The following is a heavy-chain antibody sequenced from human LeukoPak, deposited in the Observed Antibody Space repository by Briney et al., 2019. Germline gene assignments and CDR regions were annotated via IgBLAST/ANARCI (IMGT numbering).Heavy chain of an antibody. Sequence: SETLSLTCAVYGGSLSAYYWTWIRQPPGKGLEWIGEINHGGSTNYNPSLKSRVTIAIDTSKNQFSLKLSSVTAADTAVYYCARIKTYVKFGGVISRRFDPWGQGTLVTVSS. V-gene: IGHV4-34*01. CDR3: ARIKTYVKFGGVISRRFDP. J-gene: IGHJ5*02. CDR1: GGSLSAYY. CDR2: INHGGST. D-gene: IGHD3-16*02.